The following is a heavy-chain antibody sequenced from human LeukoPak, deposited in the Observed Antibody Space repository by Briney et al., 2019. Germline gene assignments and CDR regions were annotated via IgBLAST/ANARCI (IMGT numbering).Heavy chain of an antibody. CDR2: ISSRSFNI. J-gene: IGHJ3*02. CDR1: GFTFTTYS. CDR3: ARSVIAVAGYDAFDI. D-gene: IGHD6-19*01. V-gene: IGHV3-48*02. Sequence: GRSLRLSCAASGFTFTTYSINSVRQAPRKGLDWVSYISSRSFNIYYADSVKGRFTISRDNDKNSLYLKMNSLRDEDTAVYYCARSVIAVAGYDAFDIWGQGTVVTVSS.